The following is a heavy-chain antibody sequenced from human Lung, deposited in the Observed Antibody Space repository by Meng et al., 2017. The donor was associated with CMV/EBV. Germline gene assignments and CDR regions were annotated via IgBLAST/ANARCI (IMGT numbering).Heavy chain of an antibody. J-gene: IGHJ3*02. D-gene: IGHD3-10*01. CDR1: GGSFSTYY. CDR2: IYYSGST. V-gene: IGHV4-59*01. CDR3: ARPMIRGPYDGFHI. Sequence: LXCTVSGGSFSTYYWSWIRQPPGKGLEWIGYIYYSGSTSYNPSLKSRVTISVDTSKNQFSLKLTSVTAADTAGYYCARPMIRGPYDGFHIWGQGTMVTVSS.